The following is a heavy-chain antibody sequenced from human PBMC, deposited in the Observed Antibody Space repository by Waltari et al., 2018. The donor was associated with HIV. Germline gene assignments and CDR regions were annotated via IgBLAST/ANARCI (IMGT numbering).Heavy chain of an antibody. CDR3: ARVDTLYYFDRPCDF. D-gene: IGHD3-9*01. Sequence: QVQLVESGGGVVQPGGSVRLSCAASGFMFSMYSMHWVRQAPGKGLEGLEVISVDGNSQFYADSVKGRFTISRDNSKNTLYLQMDSLRAEDTAVYYCARVDTLYYFDRPCDFWGQGTLVTVSS. CDR2: ISVDGNSQ. V-gene: IGHV3-30*01. CDR1: GFMFSMYS. J-gene: IGHJ4*02.